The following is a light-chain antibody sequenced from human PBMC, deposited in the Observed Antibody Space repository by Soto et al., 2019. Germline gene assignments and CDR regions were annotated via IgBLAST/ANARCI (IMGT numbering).Light chain of an antibody. Sequence: EIVMTQSPATLSVSPGERATLSCRASQSVNSNLAWYQQKPGQAPRLLMYGTSTRATGIPARFSGSGSGTEFTLTISSLQSEDFAVYYCQQYNDRPRTFGQGTKVHIK. CDR3: QQYNDRPRT. CDR2: GTS. CDR1: QSVNSN. V-gene: IGKV3-15*01. J-gene: IGKJ1*01.